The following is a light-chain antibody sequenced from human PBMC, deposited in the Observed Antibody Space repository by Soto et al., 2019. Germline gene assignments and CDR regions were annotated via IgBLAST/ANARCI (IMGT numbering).Light chain of an antibody. J-gene: IGKJ2*01. V-gene: IGKV1-5*03. CDR1: QSIGSW. Sequence: DNQMNQSPSTLSASIGDRVTITCRASQSIGSWLAWYKQTPGEAPKLLIYKASSLESGVPSRFSGSGSGTEFTLTIISLQPDDFATYYCQQYNSYPSTFGKGTKLDIK. CDR2: KAS. CDR3: QQYNSYPST.